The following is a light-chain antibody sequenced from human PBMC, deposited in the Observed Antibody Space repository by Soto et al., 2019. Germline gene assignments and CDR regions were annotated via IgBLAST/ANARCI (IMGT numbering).Light chain of an antibody. CDR1: QSVSNNF. J-gene: IGKJ1*01. CDR3: QQYGSSPKT. V-gene: IGKV3-20*01. Sequence: VLMQSPSPQPLSPGLQATHSSTPSQSVSNNFSAWYQERPGRAPRLLIYGASSRATGIPDRFSGSGSGTDFTLTISRLEPEDFAVYYCQQYGSSPKTFGQGTMVDI. CDR2: GAS.